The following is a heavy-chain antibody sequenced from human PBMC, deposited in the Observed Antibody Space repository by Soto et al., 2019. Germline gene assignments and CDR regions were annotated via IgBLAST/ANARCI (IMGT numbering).Heavy chain of an antibody. CDR1: GFTFSSYA. CDR2: ISGSGGST. V-gene: IGHV3-23*01. CDR3: EKDRQKLVPFAGMDV. J-gene: IGHJ6*02. D-gene: IGHD6-13*01. Sequence: GGSLRLSCAASGFTFSSYAMSWVRQAPGKGLEWVSAISGSGGSTYYADSVKGRFTISRDNSKNTLYLQMNSLRAEDTAVYYCEKDRQKLVPFAGMDVWGQGTTVTVSS.